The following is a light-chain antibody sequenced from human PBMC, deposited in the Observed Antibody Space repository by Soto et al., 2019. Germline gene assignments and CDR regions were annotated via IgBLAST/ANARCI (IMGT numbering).Light chain of an antibody. Sequence: TLSLSPGERATLSCRASQSVSSNLAWYQQKPGQAPRLLIYGASTRATGIPARFSGSGSGTEFTLTISSLQSEDFAVYYCQQYNNWPSWTFGQGTKVDIK. CDR2: GAS. V-gene: IGKV3-15*01. J-gene: IGKJ1*01. CDR1: QSVSSN. CDR3: QQYNNWPSWT.